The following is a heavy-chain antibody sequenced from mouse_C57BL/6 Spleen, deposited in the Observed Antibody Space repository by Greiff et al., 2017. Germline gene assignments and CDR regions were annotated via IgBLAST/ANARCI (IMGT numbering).Heavy chain of an antibody. D-gene: IGHD1-1*01. J-gene: IGHJ3*01. CDR3: AREDYYVPFAY. Sequence: QVQLQQSGPGLVQPSQSLSITCTVSGFSLTSYGVHWVRQSPGKGLEWLGVIWSGGSTDYNAAFISRLSISKDNSKSQVFFKMNSLQADDTARYYCAREDYYVPFAYWGQGTLVTVSA. CDR2: IWSGGST. V-gene: IGHV2-2*01. CDR1: GFSLTSYG.